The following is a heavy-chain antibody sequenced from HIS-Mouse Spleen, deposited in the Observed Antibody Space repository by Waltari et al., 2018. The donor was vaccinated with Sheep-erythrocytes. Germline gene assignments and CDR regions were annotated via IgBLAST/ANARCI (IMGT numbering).Heavy chain of an antibody. V-gene: IGHV3-21*01. CDR3: ARDPKYYDFWSGYYKDYYGMDV. CDR2: ISSSSSYI. D-gene: IGHD3-3*01. J-gene: IGHJ6*02. Sequence: WASSISSSSSYIYYADSVKGRFTISRDNAKNSLYLQMNSLRAEDTAVYYCARDPKYYDFWSGYYKDYYGMDVWGQGTTVTVSS.